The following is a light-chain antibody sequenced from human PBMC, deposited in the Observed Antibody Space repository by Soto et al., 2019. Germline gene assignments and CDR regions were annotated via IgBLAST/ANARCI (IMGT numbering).Light chain of an antibody. CDR2: EVS. CDR1: TSEVGGYHY. CDR3: LSKTSTISYV. V-gene: IGLV2-14*01. Sequence: QSVLTQPASVSGSPGQSIAISCPGTTSEVGGYHYVSWYQPHPGKVPKLLIHEVSNRPSGVSNRFSGAKSGNTASLTISGLQAEDEADYYCLSKTSTISYVFGTGTKVTVL. J-gene: IGLJ1*01.